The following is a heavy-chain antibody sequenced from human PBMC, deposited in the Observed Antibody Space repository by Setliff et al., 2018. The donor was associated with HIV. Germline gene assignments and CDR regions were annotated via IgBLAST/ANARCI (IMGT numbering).Heavy chain of an antibody. J-gene: IGHJ4*02. CDR2: IIPMFGTV. Sequence: SVKVSCKASGYTLTTYAISWVRQAPGQGLEWMGGIIPMFGTVNYAQKFQGRVSMTTAESTRTAYMDLNSLLVEDTAVYYCARSSGWPPHYLDNWGQGTLVTVSS. CDR1: GYTLTTYA. CDR3: ARSSGWPPHYLDN. V-gene: IGHV1-69*05. D-gene: IGHD6-19*01.